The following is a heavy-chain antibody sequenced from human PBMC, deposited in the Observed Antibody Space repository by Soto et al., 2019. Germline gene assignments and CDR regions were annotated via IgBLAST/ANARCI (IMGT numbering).Heavy chain of an antibody. CDR1: GYTFTGYY. CDR2: INPNSGGT. J-gene: IGHJ6*02. CDR3: ARRPGVGQKNIQLSYYYYYYGMDV. Sequence: QVQLVQSGAEVKKPGASVKVSCKASGYTFTGYYMHWVRQAPGQGLEWMGWINPNSGGTNYAQKFQGRVTMTRDTSISTAYMELSRLRSDDTAVYYCARRPGVGQKNIQLSYYYYYYGMDVWGQGTTVTVSS. V-gene: IGHV1-2*02. D-gene: IGHD3-3*01.